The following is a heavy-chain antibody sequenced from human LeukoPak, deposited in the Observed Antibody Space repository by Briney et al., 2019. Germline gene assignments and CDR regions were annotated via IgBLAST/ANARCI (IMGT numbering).Heavy chain of an antibody. CDR3: AKEMGSSQPFDY. J-gene: IGHJ4*02. CDR1: GFTFGTNG. V-gene: IGHV3-23*01. Sequence: PGGSLRLSCAASGFTFGTNGLAWVRQAPGKGLEWVSAISASGDHTYYADSVRGRFSISRDNSKNTLYLQMNSLRAEDTALYYCAKEMGSSQPFDYWGQGTLVTVSS. CDR2: ISASGDHT. D-gene: IGHD3-10*01.